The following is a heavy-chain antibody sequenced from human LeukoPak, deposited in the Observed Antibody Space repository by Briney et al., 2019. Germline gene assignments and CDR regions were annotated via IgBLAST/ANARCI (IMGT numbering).Heavy chain of an antibody. V-gene: IGHV5-51*01. CDR1: GYSVTSYW. CDR3: ARQGDGYNYDNWYFDL. D-gene: IGHD5-24*01. Sequence: GVSLKISCKGSGYSVTSYWIVWVRQLPGKGLVWMGILYPGDSDTRYSASLQGQVTISAAKSISTAYLQWSSLKASDTAMYYCARQGDGYNYDNWYFDLWGRGTLVTVSS. CDR2: LYPGDSDT. J-gene: IGHJ2*01.